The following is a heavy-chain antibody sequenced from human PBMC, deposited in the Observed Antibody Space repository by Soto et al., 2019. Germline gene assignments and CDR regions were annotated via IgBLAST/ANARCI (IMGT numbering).Heavy chain of an antibody. CDR2: IWYDGSNK. J-gene: IGHJ6*02. CDR3: ARGELVRYGMDV. D-gene: IGHD6-6*01. V-gene: IGHV3-33*01. CDR1: GFTFSSYG. Sequence: GGSLRLSCAASGFTFSSYGMHWVRQAPGKGLEWVAVIWYDGSNKYYADSVKGRFTISRDNSKNTLYLQMNSLRAEDTAVYYCARGELVRYGMDVWGQGTTVTVSS.